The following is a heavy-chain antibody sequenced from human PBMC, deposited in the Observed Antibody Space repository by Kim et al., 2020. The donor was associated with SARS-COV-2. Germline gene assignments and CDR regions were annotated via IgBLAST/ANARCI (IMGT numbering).Heavy chain of an antibody. J-gene: IGHJ3*02. D-gene: IGHD7-27*01. Sequence: LTTQVTISLDTSKNQFSLKLTCVTAADTAVYYCARGPRLGIVYTPGAFDIWGQGTMVTVSS. CDR3: ARGPRLGIVYTPGAFDI. V-gene: IGHV4-34*01.